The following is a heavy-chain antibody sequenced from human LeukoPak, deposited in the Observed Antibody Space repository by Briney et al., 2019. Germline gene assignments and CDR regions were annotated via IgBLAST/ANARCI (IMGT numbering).Heavy chain of an antibody. V-gene: IGHV3-23*01. CDR3: AKAVAGRFDY. D-gene: IGHD6-19*01. J-gene: IGHJ4*02. CDR1: GFTFSTYA. Sequence: GGSLRLSCAASGFTFSTYAVSWVRQAPGKGLEWVSAINDGGGYTYQADSVKGRFTISRDNSKNTLYLQMNSLRAEDTAVYFCAKAVAGRFDYWGQGTLVIVSS. CDR2: INDGGGYT.